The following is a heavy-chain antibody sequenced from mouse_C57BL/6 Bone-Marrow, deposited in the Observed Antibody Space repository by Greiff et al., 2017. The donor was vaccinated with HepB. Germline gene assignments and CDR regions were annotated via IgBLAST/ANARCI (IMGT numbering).Heavy chain of an antibody. CDR2: IRSKSNNYAT. V-gene: IGHV10-1*01. J-gene: IGHJ4*01. Sequence: EAGGGLVQPKGSLKLSCAASGFSFNTYAMNWVRQAPGKGLEWVARIRSKSNNYATYYADSVKDRFTISRDDSESMLYLQMNNLKTEDTAMYYCVSFTTVVATDYAMDYWGQGTSVTVSS. CDR3: VSFTTVVATDYAMDY. CDR1: GFSFNTYA. D-gene: IGHD1-1*01.